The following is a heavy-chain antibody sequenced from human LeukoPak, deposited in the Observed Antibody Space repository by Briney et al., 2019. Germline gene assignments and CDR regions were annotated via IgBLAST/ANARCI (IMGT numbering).Heavy chain of an antibody. V-gene: IGHV1-18*01. D-gene: IGHD3-22*01. CDR3: ARDYFLDSSGYPDAFDI. CDR2: TYNTYT. CDR1: GYTSTTYG. Sequence: GASVKVSCKTSGYTSTTYGISWVRQAPGQGLEWMGWTYNTYTHYAQTLRDRLTMTTDTSTSTSYMELRSLRSDDTAVYYCARDYFLDSSGYPDAFDIWGQGTMVTVSS. J-gene: IGHJ3*02.